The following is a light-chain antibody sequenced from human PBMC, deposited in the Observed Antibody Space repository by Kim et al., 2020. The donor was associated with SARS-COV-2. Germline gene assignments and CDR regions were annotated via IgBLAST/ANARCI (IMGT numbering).Light chain of an antibody. Sequence: ASVGDRVTITCRASQGISTWLAWYQQKPDTAPKSLIFAASSLHSGVPSRFSGSGFGTDFTLTISSLQPEDFATYYCQQYDSNPLTFGGGTKVDIK. CDR2: AAS. CDR1: QGISTW. J-gene: IGKJ4*01. V-gene: IGKV1D-16*01. CDR3: QQYDSNPLT.